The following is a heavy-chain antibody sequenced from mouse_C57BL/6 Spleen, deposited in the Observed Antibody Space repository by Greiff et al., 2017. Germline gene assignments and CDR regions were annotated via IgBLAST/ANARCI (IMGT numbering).Heavy chain of an antibody. Sequence: QVHVKQSGAELARPGASVKMSCKASGYTFTSYTMHWVKQRPGQGLEWIGYINPSSGYTKYNQKFKDKATLTADKSSSTAYMQLSSLTSEDSAVYYCASPAEGRMDYWGQGTSVTVSS. CDR1: GYTFTSYT. CDR2: INPSSGYT. CDR3: ASPAEGRMDY. V-gene: IGHV1-4*01. J-gene: IGHJ4*01. D-gene: IGHD3-3*01.